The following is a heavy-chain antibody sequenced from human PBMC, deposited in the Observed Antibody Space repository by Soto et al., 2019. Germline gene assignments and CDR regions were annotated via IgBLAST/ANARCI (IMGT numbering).Heavy chain of an antibody. CDR1: GFTFSSYS. D-gene: IGHD2-15*01. V-gene: IGHV3-21*01. CDR3: AKPLYCSGGSCSTPIYYMDV. J-gene: IGHJ6*03. Sequence: EVQLVESGGGLVKPGGSLRLSCAASGFTFSSYSMNWVRQAPGKGLEWVSSISSSSSYIYYADSVKGRFTISRDNAKNSLYLQMNSLRAEDTAVYYCAKPLYCSGGSCSTPIYYMDVWGKGTTVTVSS. CDR2: ISSSSSYI.